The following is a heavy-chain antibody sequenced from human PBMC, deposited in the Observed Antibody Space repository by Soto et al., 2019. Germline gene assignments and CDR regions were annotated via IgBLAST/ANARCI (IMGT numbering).Heavy chain of an antibody. CDR3: AKDLKASPRPGPTTVWSDAFDI. Sequence: GGSLRLSCTGSGFTFGAYTMSWVRQAPGKGLEWVSAISGSGGSTYYADSVKGRFTISRDNSKNTLYLQMNSLRAEDTAVYYCAKDLKASPRPGPTTVWSDAFDIWGRGTMVTVSS. D-gene: IGHD4-17*01. CDR1: GFTFGAYT. V-gene: IGHV3-23*01. CDR2: ISGSGGST. J-gene: IGHJ3*02.